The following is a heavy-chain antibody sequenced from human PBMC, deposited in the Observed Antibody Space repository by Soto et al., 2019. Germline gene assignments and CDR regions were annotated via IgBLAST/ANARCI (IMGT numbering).Heavy chain of an antibody. CDR1: GYTFTSYD. Sequence: ASVKVSCKASGYTFTSYDINWVRQATGQGLEWMGWISAYNGNTNYAQKFQGRVTMTTDTSTSTAYLELRSLRSDDTAVYYCARVGECTSTSCRYYYYGMDVWGQGTTVTVSS. D-gene: IGHD2-2*01. J-gene: IGHJ6*02. CDR3: ARVGECTSTSCRYYYYGMDV. V-gene: IGHV1-18*01. CDR2: ISAYNGNT.